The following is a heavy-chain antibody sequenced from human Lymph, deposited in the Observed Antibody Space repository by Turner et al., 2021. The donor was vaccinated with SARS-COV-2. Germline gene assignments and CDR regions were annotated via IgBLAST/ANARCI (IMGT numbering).Heavy chain of an antibody. Sequence: LKSGGGLVQHGGSLRLSCASSGFTFSSYAMSWVRQAPGKGLEWVSAISNSGGSTYYADSVKGRFTISIDYPENAGNRQVMVTGVQTCALQIWVMAQSGRLFPYHFDSWGQGTLVTVSS. J-gene: IGHJ4*02. CDR2: ISNSGGST. CDR3: VMAQSGRLFPYHFDS. D-gene: IGHD2-21*02. CDR1: GFTFSSYA. V-gene: IGHV3-23*01.